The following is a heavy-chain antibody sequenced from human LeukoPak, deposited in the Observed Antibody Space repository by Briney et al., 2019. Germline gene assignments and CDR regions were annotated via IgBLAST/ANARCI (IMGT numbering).Heavy chain of an antibody. CDR2: INPSGGST. CDR1: GYTFTSYY. Sequence: ASVKVSCKASGYTFTSYYMHWVRQAPGQGLEWMGIINPSGGSTSYAQKFQGRVTMTRDTSTGTVYMELSSLRSEDTAVYYCAREPMGIAVAGSGYFDYWGQGTLVTVSS. J-gene: IGHJ4*02. V-gene: IGHV1-46*01. D-gene: IGHD6-19*01. CDR3: AREPMGIAVAGSGYFDY.